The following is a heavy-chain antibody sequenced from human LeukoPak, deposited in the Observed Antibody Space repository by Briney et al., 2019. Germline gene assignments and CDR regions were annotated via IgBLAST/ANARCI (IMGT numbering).Heavy chain of an antibody. D-gene: IGHD2-2*01. CDR1: GGSFSDYY. J-gene: IGHJ6*02. CDR2: INHSGST. Sequence: SETLSLTCAVYGGSFSDYYWSWIRQPPGKGLEWIGEINHSGSTNYNPSLKSRVTISVDTSKNQFSLKLSSVTAADTAVYYCARGRHRYCSSTSCYPRHYYYYGMDVWGQGTTVTVSS. CDR3: ARGRHRYCSSTSCYPRHYYYYGMDV. V-gene: IGHV4-34*01.